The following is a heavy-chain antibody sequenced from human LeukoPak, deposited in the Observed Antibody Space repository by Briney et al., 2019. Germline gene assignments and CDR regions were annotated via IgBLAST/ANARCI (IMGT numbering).Heavy chain of an antibody. V-gene: IGHV3-30*18. J-gene: IGHJ4*02. D-gene: IGHD2-15*01. Sequence: GGSLRLSRAASGFTFSNYGIHWVRQAPGKGLEWVAVISYDGNNKYYADSVKGRFTISRDNSKNTLFLQMNSLRAEDTAVYYCAKGVDYCSGGSCPADYWGPGTLVTVSS. CDR3: AKGVDYCSGGSCPADY. CDR1: GFTFSNYG. CDR2: ISYDGNNK.